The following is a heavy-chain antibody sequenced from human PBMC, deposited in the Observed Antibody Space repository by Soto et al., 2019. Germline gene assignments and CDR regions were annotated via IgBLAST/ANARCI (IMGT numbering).Heavy chain of an antibody. J-gene: IGHJ6*01. CDR1: RFNFNGYG. CDR2: ISWNSVSI. Sequence: GGSLRRSCAASRFNFNGYGMHWVRQGPGKGLEWVSSISWNSVSIGYADSVKGRFTISRYNAKNSLYLQMNSLRAEDTALSSRAKDMENAYTSNYYY. V-gene: IGHV3-9*01. D-gene: IGHD6-13*01. CDR3: AKDMENAYTSNYYY.